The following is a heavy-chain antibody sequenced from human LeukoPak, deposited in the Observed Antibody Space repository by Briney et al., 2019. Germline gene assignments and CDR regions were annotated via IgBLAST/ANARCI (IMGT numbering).Heavy chain of an antibody. D-gene: IGHD3-10*01. Sequence: GASVKVSCKVSGYTLTELSMHWVRQAPGKGLEWMGGFDPEDGETIYAQKFQGRVTMTEDTSTDTAYMELSSLRSEDTAVNYCSGSYKNGLGFDPWGQGTLVTVSS. J-gene: IGHJ5*02. CDR3: SGSYKNGLGFDP. CDR2: FDPEDGET. CDR1: GYTLTELS. V-gene: IGHV1-24*01.